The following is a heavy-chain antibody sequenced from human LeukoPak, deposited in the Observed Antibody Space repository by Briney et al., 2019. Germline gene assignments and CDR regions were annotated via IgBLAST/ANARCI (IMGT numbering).Heavy chain of an antibody. Sequence: SQTLSLTCTVSGGSISSGDYYWSWIRQPPGKGLEWIGYIYYSGSTYYNPSLKSRVTISVDTSKSQSSLKLSSVTAADTAVYYCARDFYTRPDYDFWSGYSGFDPWGQGTLVTVSS. D-gene: IGHD3-3*01. V-gene: IGHV4-30-4*08. CDR3: ARDFYTRPDYDFWSGYSGFDP. CDR1: GGSISSGDYY. CDR2: IYYSGST. J-gene: IGHJ5*02.